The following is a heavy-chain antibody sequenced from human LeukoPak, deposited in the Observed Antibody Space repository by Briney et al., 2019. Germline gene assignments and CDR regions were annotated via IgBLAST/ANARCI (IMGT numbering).Heavy chain of an antibody. CDR1: GYSFTSYW. CDR3: ARLSRAEMATSLDY. J-gene: IGHJ4*02. D-gene: IGHD5-24*01. Sequence: AGESLKISCKGSGYSFTSYWIGWVRQLPGKGLEWMGIIYPGDSDTRYSPSFQGQVTISADKSISTAYLQWSSLKASDTAMYYCARLSRAEMATSLDYWGQGTLVTVSS. CDR2: IYPGDSDT. V-gene: IGHV5-51*01.